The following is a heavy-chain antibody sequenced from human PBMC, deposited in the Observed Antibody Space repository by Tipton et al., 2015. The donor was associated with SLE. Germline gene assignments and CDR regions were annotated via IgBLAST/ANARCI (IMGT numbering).Heavy chain of an antibody. CDR1: GGSFSGYY. Sequence: TLSLTCAVYGGSFSGYYWSWIRQPPGKGLEWIGEINHSGSTNYNPSLKSRVTISVDTSKNQFSLKLSSVTAADTAVYYCARGGPRGFWVIAIQARYFDYWGQGTLFTVSS. J-gene: IGHJ4*02. D-gene: IGHD2-21*01. CDR2: INHSGST. CDR3: ARGGPRGFWVIAIQARYFDY. V-gene: IGHV4-34*01.